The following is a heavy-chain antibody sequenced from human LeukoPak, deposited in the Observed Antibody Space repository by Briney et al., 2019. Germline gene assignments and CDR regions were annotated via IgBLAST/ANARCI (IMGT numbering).Heavy chain of an antibody. CDR3: ASDFSDYYYGMDV. Sequence: GSLRLSCAASGFTVSSNYMSWVRQAPGKGLEWVAVIWYDGSNKYYADSVKGRFTISRDNSKNTLYLQMNSLRAEDTAVYYCASDFSDYYYGMDVWGQGTTVTVSS. CDR2: IWYDGSNK. J-gene: IGHJ6*02. D-gene: IGHD3-3*01. CDR1: GFTVSSNY. V-gene: IGHV3-33*08.